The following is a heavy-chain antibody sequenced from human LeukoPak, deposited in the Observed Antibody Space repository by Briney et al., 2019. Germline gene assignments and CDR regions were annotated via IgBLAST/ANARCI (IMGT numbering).Heavy chain of an antibody. CDR2: IYYRGRT. CDR1: GGSISSHY. CDR3: ARDRGYGMDV. J-gene: IGHJ6*02. V-gene: IGHV4-59*11. Sequence: SETLSLTCNVSGGSISSHYWSWIRQPPGKGLEWIGYIYYRGRTNYNPSLKSRVTISVDTSKNQFSLKLSSVTAADTAVYYCARDRGYGMDVWGQGTTVTVSS.